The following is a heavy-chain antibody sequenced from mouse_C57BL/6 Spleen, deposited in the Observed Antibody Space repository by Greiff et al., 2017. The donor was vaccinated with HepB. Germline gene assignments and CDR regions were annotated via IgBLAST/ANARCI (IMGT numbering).Heavy chain of an antibody. J-gene: IGHJ4*01. V-gene: IGHV5-16*01. CDR1: GFTFSDYY. CDR3: ARYLYAMDY. Sequence: EVMLVESEGGLVQPGSSMKLSCTASGFTFSDYYMAWVRQVPEKGLEWVANINYDGSSTYYLDSLKSRFIISRDNAKNILYLQMSSLKSEDTATYYCARYLYAMDYWGQGTSVTVSS. CDR2: INYDGSST.